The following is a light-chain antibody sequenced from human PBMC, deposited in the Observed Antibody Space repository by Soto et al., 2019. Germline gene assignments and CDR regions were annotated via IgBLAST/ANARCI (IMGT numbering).Light chain of an antibody. V-gene: IGKV1-5*01. CDR3: QQYNSYPFT. CDR2: DAS. J-gene: IGKJ3*01. Sequence: DIQMTQSPSTLSASVGDRVTITCRASQSISSWLAWYQQKPGKAPKLLIYDASSFESGVPSRFSGSGSGTEFTLTSSSLQPDDFATYYYQQYNSYPFTFGPGTKVDIK. CDR1: QSISSW.